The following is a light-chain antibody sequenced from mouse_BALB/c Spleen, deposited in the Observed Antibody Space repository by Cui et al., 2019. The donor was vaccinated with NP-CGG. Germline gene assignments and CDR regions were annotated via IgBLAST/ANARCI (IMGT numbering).Light chain of an antibody. Sequence: QAVVTQESALTTLPGETVTLTCRSSTGAVTTSNYANWVQEKPDHLFTGLIGGTNNRAPGVPARFSGSLIGDKAALTITGAQTEDEAIYFCALWYSNLWVFGGGTKLTVL. CDR2: GTN. V-gene: IGLV1*01. J-gene: IGLJ1*01. CDR3: ALWYSNLWV. CDR1: TGAVTTSNY.